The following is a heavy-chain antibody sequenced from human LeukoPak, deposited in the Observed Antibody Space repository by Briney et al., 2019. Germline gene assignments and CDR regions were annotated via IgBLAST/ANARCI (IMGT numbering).Heavy chain of an antibody. CDR1: GFTLSSYS. CDR3: AKMAGFTMIVVVNY. V-gene: IGHV3-23*01. Sequence: GGSLRLSCAASGFTLSSYSMNWVRQAPGKGLEWVSAISGSGGSTYYADSVKGRFTISRDNSRNTLYLQMNSLRAEDTAVYYCAKMAGFTMIVVVNYWGQGTLVTVSS. J-gene: IGHJ4*02. CDR2: ISGSGGST. D-gene: IGHD3-22*01.